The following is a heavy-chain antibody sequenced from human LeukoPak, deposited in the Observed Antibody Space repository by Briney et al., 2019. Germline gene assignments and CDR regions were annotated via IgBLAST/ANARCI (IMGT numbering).Heavy chain of an antibody. CDR3: ARCPKGRGYDI. CDR2: IYCSGST. J-gene: IGHJ3*02. Sequence: SETLSLTCTVSGGSISSGGYHWGWVRQPPGRVLEWIGSIYCSGSTYLIPSLTSRVTLSLDTSKSHFTLRLSSVTATDSAVYFCARCPKGRGYDIWGQGTLVTVSS. V-gene: IGHV4-39*02. CDR1: GGSISSGGYH. D-gene: IGHD3-10*01.